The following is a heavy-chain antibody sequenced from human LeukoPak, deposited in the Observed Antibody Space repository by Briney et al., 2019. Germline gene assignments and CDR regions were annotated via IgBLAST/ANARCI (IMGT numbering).Heavy chain of an antibody. Sequence: GGSLRLSCAASGFTFSSYAMSWVRQAPGKGLEWVSAISGSGGSTYYADSVKGRFTISRDNSKNTLYLQMNSLRAEDTAVYYCAKVGSSGWYLFMAFDYWGQGTLVTVSS. D-gene: IGHD6-19*01. J-gene: IGHJ4*02. CDR2: ISGSGGST. CDR3: AKVGSSGWYLFMAFDY. CDR1: GFTFSSYA. V-gene: IGHV3-23*01.